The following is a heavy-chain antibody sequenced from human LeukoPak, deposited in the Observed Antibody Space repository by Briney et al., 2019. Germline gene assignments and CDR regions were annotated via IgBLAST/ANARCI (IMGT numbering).Heavy chain of an antibody. CDR3: ARDLITMVRGVIINDAFDI. V-gene: IGHV1-18*01. Sequence: ASVKVSCKASGYTFTSYGISWVRQAPGQGLEWMGWISAYNGNTNYAQKLQGRVTMTTDTSTSTAYMELRSLRSDDTAVYYCARDLITMVRGVIINDAFDIWGQGTMVTVSS. CDR1: GYTFTSYG. D-gene: IGHD3-10*01. J-gene: IGHJ3*02. CDR2: ISAYNGNT.